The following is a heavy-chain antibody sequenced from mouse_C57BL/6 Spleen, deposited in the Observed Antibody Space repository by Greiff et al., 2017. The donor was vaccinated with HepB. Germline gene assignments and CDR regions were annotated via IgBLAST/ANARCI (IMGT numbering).Heavy chain of an antibody. Sequence: EVKLQESGPELVKPGDSVKISCKASGYSFTGYFMNWVMQSHGKSLEWIGRINPYNGDTFYNQKFKGKATLTVDKSSSTAHMELRSLTSEDSAVYYCARSGIYDGYDYWGQGTTLTVSS. D-gene: IGHD2-3*01. CDR2: INPYNGDT. CDR1: GYSFTGYF. CDR3: ARSGIYDGYDY. J-gene: IGHJ2*01. V-gene: IGHV1-20*01.